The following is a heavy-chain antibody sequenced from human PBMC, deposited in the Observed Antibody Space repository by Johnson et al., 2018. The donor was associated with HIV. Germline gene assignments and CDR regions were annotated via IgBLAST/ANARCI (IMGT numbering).Heavy chain of an antibody. J-gene: IGHJ3*02. CDR3: ARDLTNWGVGDAFDI. V-gene: IGHV3-23*04. D-gene: IGHD7-27*01. CDR1: GFSFIDYA. Sequence: EVQLVESGGGLVRPGGSLRLSCVASGFSFIDYAMIWVRQAPGKGLEWVSFISGGEDDTYYADSVKGRFTISRDNSKNTLYLQMNSLRAEDTAVYYCARDLTNWGVGDAFDIWGQGTMVTVSS. CDR2: ISGGEDDT.